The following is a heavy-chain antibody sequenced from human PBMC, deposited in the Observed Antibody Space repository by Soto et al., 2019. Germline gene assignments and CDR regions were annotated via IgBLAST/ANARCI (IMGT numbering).Heavy chain of an antibody. D-gene: IGHD3-9*01. CDR1: GFTFDDYA. CDR3: AKARPDILTGYGYYGMDV. Sequence: GGSLRLSCAASGFTFDDYAMHWVRQAPGKGLDWVSGISWNSGSIGYADSVKGRFTISRDNAKNSLYLQMNSLRAEDTALYYCAKARPDILTGYGYYGMDVWGQGTTVTVSS. J-gene: IGHJ6*02. CDR2: ISWNSGSI. V-gene: IGHV3-9*01.